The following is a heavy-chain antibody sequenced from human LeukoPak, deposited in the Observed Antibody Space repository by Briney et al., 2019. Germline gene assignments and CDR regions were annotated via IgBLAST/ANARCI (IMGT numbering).Heavy chain of an antibody. D-gene: IGHD6-19*01. CDR2: MNPNSGNT. V-gene: IGHV1-8*01. J-gene: IGHJ6*02. CDR3: ARANTYSSGWYTGVQYYYGMDV. Sequence: ASVKVSCKASGYTFTSYDINWVRQATGQGLEWMGWMNPNSGNTGYAQKFQGRVTMTRSTSISTAYMELSSLRSEDTAVYYCARANTYSSGWYTGVQYYYGMDVWAKGPRSPSP. CDR1: GYTFTSYD.